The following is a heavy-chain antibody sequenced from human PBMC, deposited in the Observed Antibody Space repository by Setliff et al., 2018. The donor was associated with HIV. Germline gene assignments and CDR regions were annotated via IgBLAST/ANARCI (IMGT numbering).Heavy chain of an antibody. CDR3: AIGDEYPGVFQS. CDR1: GDSISNGGFY. V-gene: IGHV4-31*02. Sequence: SETLSLTCTVSGDSISNGGFYWTWIRQHPGKGLEWIGYIYTSGTTNYNPSLEGRITTSVDLSKNHFSLNLHSVTAADTAVYYCAIGDEYPGVFQSWGQGKVVTVSS. D-gene: IGHD2-2*01. J-gene: IGHJ5*02. CDR2: IYTSGTT.